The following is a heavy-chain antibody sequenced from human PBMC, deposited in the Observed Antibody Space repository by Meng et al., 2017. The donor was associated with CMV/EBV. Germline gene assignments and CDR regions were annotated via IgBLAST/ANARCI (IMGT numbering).Heavy chain of an antibody. V-gene: IGHV3-11*04. CDR2: ISHRGDII. CDR3: AGDGGVRGGASYLAY. D-gene: IGHD2-21*01. CDR1: EFSFSDYY. J-gene: IGHJ4*02. Sequence: GESLKISCAASEFSFSDYYMSWIRQAAGKGLEWIAYISHRGDIINYADSVKGRFTISRDNGKNSLYLQRNSLRADDTAMYYCAGDGGVRGGASYLAYWGQGALVTVSS.